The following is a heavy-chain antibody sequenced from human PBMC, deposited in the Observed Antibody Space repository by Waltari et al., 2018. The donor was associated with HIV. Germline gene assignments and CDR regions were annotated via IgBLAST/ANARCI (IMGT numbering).Heavy chain of an antibody. D-gene: IGHD3-22*01. J-gene: IGHJ4*02. CDR3: ATDRRQGFYYDNYGERPFDS. V-gene: IGHV3-30*03. Sequence: QVHEVESVGEVEQPGRYLRHSCAPSGIRYYNSNGSKRVRPTQGKGLEWVVTISYDATTLYYADSLKGRFTISRDNSKNTLYLQMNSLRGEYTAVYYCATDRRQGFYYDNYGERPFDSWGQGTLVTVSS. CDR2: ISYDATTL. CDR1: GIRYYNSNG.